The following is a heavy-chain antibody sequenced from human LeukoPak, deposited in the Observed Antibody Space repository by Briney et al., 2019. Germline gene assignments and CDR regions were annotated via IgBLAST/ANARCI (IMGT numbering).Heavy chain of an antibody. J-gene: IGHJ5*02. V-gene: IGHV4-39*01. CDR3: ARHERCSSINCIYNWFDP. CDR1: GGSLSSSSFY. D-gene: IGHD2-2*01. Sequence: SEPLSLTCTVAGGSLSSSSFYWGWIRQPPGKGLEWIGSVFYSGRTYYNPSLKSRVTIFVDPSKTQFSLNLRSVTAADTAVYYCARHERCSSINCIYNWFDPWGQGTLVIVSS. CDR2: VFYSGRT.